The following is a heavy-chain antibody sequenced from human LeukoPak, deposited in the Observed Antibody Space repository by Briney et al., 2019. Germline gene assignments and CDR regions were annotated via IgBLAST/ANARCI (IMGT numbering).Heavy chain of an antibody. Sequence: GGSLRLSCAASGFTFSSYSMNWVRQAPGKGLEWVSSISSSSSYIYYADSVKGRFTISRDNAKNSLYLQMSSLRAEDTAVYYCARVGAYYYDSSGYPSAFDIWGQGTMVTVSS. CDR3: ARVGAYYYDSSGYPSAFDI. J-gene: IGHJ3*02. D-gene: IGHD3-22*01. V-gene: IGHV3-21*01. CDR1: GFTFSSYS. CDR2: ISSSSSYI.